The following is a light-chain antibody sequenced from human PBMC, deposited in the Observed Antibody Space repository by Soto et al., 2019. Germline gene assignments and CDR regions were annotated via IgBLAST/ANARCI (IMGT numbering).Light chain of an antibody. V-gene: IGKV3-15*01. CDR2: DTS. Sequence: EIVMTQSPATLSVSPGERVTLFCRASQSIYEKLAWYQQKPGQTPRLVIYDTSTRATGTPGSVSGSGSGTEFTLTISSLQSEDFAVYYCQQYNRWPLTVGGGTKVEIK. J-gene: IGKJ4*01. CDR1: QSIYEK. CDR3: QQYNRWPLT.